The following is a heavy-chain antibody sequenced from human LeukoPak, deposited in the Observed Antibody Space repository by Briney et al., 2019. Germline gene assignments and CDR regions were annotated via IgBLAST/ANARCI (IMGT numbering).Heavy chain of an antibody. CDR1: GYTFTGYY. CDR3: ARTPDHYGSGPPGVAPFDY. D-gene: IGHD3-10*01. J-gene: IGHJ4*02. CDR2: INPNSGGT. V-gene: IGHV1-2*02. Sequence: EASVKVSCKASGYTFTGYYMHWVRQAPGQGLEWMGWINPNSGGTNYAQKFQGRVTMTRDTSISTAYMELSRLRSDDTAVYYCARTPDHYGSGPPGVAPFDYWGQGTLVTVSS.